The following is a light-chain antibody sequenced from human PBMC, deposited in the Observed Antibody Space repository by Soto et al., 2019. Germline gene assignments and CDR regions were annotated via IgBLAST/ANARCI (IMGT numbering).Light chain of an antibody. CDR3: QQYNSYSPT. J-gene: IGKJ1*01. CDR2: KAS. CDR1: QSISTW. Sequence: DIQMTQSPSTLSASVGDRVTITCRASQSISTWLAWYQQEPGKAPKLLIHKASSLQSGVPSRFSGSGSGTAFTLTISSLLPDDFATDYCQQYNSYSPTFGQGTRVDI. V-gene: IGKV1-5*03.